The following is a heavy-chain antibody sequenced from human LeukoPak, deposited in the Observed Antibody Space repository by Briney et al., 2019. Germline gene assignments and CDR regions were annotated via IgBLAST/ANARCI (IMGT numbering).Heavy chain of an antibody. J-gene: IGHJ4*02. CDR1: GYSFTSYW. V-gene: IGHV5-51*01. Sequence: GESLKISCKGSGYSFTSYWIGCLLQMPGKDLEGMGIINPGDADTRYSPSFQGQVTISADKSISTAYLQWSSLKASDTAMYYCARQLDSSGWQNFDYWGQGTLVTVSS. D-gene: IGHD6-19*01. CDR3: ARQLDSSGWQNFDY. CDR2: INPGDADT.